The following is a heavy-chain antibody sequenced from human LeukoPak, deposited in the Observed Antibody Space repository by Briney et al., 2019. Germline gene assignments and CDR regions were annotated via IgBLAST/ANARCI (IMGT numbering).Heavy chain of an antibody. CDR1: GGTFSSYA. CDR3: ARGGSRIAGTNWFDP. V-gene: IGHV1-69*13. J-gene: IGHJ5*02. Sequence: ASVKVSCKASGGTFSSYAISWVRQAPGQGLEWMGGIIPIFGTANYAQKFQGRVTITADESTSTAYMELSSLRSEDTAVYYCARGGSRIAGTNWFDPWGQGTLLTVSS. D-gene: IGHD6-13*01. CDR2: IIPIFGTA.